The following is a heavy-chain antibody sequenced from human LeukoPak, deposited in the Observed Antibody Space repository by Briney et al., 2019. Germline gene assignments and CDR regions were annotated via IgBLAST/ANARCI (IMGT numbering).Heavy chain of an antibody. Sequence: SETLSLTCTVSGGSISSSSYYWGWIRQPPGKGLEWIGSIYYSGSTYYNPSLKSRVTISVDTSKNQFSLKLSSVTAADTAVYYCAMSPIGCSSTSCQLLDAFDIWGQGTMVTVSS. J-gene: IGHJ3*02. D-gene: IGHD2-2*01. CDR1: GGSISSSSYY. CDR3: AMSPIGCSSTSCQLLDAFDI. CDR2: IYYSGST. V-gene: IGHV4-39*01.